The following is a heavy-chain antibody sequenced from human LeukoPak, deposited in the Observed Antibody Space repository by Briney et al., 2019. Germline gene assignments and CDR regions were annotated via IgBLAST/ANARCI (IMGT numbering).Heavy chain of an antibody. Sequence: GGSLRLSCAASGFTVSSNYMSWVRQAPGKGLEWVSVIYSGGSTYYADSVKGRFTISRDNSKNTLYLQMNSLSVEDTAVYFCARSPATGTTDFWGQGTLVTVSS. D-gene: IGHD1-7*01. V-gene: IGHV3-66*01. CDR2: IYSGGST. CDR1: GFTVSSNY. CDR3: ARSPATGTTDF. J-gene: IGHJ4*02.